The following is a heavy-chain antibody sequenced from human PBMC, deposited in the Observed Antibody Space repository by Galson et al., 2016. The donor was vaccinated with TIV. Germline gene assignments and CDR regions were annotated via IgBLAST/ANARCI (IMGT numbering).Heavy chain of an antibody. J-gene: IGHJ3*02. CDR2: INPNSGGT. CDR1: GGIFSNYG. V-gene: IGHV1-2*04. CDR3: AKIGQEHDAFDI. D-gene: IGHD1/OR15-1a*01. Sequence: SVKVSCKASGGIFSNYGINWVRQAPGQGLEWMGWINPNSGGTMYAQKFQGWVTMTRDTSITTAYMELSRLKSDDTAVYYCAKIGQEHDAFDIWGQGTLVTVSS.